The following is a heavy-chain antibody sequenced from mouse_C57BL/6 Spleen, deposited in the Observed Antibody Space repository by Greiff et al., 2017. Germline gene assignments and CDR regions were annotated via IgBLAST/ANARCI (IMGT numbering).Heavy chain of an antibody. Sequence: QVQLQQPGTELVKPGASVKLSCKASGYTFTSYWMHWVKQRPGQGLEWIGNINPSNGGTNYNEKFKSKATLTVDKSTSTAYMQLSSLTSEDSAVYYCARGDRSNLYHYAMDYWGQGTSVTVSS. CDR3: ARGDRSNLYHYAMDY. CDR2: INPSNGGT. CDR1: GYTFTSYW. D-gene: IGHD2-5*01. V-gene: IGHV1-53*01. J-gene: IGHJ4*01.